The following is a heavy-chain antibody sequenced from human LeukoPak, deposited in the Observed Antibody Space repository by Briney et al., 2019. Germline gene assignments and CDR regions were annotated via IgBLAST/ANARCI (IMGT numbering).Heavy chain of an antibody. Sequence: SETLSLTCSVSDGSLSNYYWTWIRQPPGKGLEWIGYIYSSGSTNYNPSLRSRVSTSVDTSENQFSLNLSSVTAADTAVYYCASRSWGSDFDFWGQGALVTVSS. CDR2: IYSSGST. J-gene: IGHJ4*02. V-gene: IGHV4-59*01. CDR1: DGSLSNYY. D-gene: IGHD3-16*01. CDR3: ASRSWGSDFDF.